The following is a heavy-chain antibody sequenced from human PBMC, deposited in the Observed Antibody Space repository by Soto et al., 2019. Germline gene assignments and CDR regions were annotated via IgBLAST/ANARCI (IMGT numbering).Heavy chain of an antibody. Sequence: QVQLQQWGAGLLKPSETLSLTCAVYGGSFSGYYWTWIRQPPGTGLEWIGEINHIGSTNYNPSLKRRFTIAVDTSKNQFSLKLTSVTAADTAVYYCARDKITGLFDYWGQGTLVTVSS. CDR2: INHIGST. D-gene: IGHD2-8*02. J-gene: IGHJ4*02. CDR1: GGSFSGYY. V-gene: IGHV4-34*01. CDR3: ARDKITGLFDY.